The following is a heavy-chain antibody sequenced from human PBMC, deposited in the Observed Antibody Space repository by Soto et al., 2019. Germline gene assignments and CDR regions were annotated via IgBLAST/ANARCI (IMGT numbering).Heavy chain of an antibody. CDR1: GCSLSTSGLG. CDR3: THRPNYCPGGSCYSS. Sequence: SGPTLVNPTQTLTLTCTFSGCSLSTSGLGVGWIRQPPGKALEWLALIYWDDDKRYSPSLRSRLTITRDTSKNQVVLTMTNMDPVDTATYFCTHRPNYCPGGSCYSSWGQGILVTVSA. CDR2: IYWDDDK. J-gene: IGHJ5*02. D-gene: IGHD2-15*01. V-gene: IGHV2-5*02.